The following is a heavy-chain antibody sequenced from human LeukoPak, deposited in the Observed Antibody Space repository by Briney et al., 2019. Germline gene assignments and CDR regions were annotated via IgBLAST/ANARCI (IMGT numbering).Heavy chain of an antibody. CDR3: ARHYLSAVAGQYYFDY. V-gene: IGHV4-39*01. CDR1: GGSISSSSYY. D-gene: IGHD6-19*01. J-gene: IGHJ4*02. CDR2: IYYSGST. Sequence: NPSETLSLTCTVSGGSISSSSYYWGWIRQPPGKGLEWIGSIYYSGSTYYNPPLKSRVTISVDTSKNQFSLKLSSVTAADTAVYYCARHYLSAVAGQYYFDYWGQGTLVTVSS.